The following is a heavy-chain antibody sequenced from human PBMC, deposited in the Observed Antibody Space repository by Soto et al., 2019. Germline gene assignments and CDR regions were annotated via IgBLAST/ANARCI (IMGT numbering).Heavy chain of an antibody. CDR3: ARVTYYDFWSGGYFDY. CDR2: IYYSGST. J-gene: IGHJ4*02. CDR1: GGSISSGGYY. V-gene: IGHV4-31*03. Sequence: SETLSLTCTVSGGSISSGGYYWSWIRQHPGKGLEWIGYIYYSGSTYYNPSLKSRVTISVDTSKNQFSLKLSSVTAADTAVYYCARVTYYDFWSGGYFDYWGQGTLVTVSS. D-gene: IGHD3-3*01.